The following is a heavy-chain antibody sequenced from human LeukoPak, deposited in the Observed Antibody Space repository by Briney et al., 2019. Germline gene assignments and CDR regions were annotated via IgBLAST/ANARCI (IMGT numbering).Heavy chain of an antibody. Sequence: ASETLSLTCAVYGGSFSGYYWSWIRQPPGKGLEWIGEINHSGSTNYNPSLKSRVTISVDTSKNQFSLKLSSVTAADTAVYYCARRPGSYESGHGDDYWGQGTLVTVSS. CDR1: GGSFSGYY. J-gene: IGHJ4*02. CDR3: ARRPGSYESGHGDDY. CDR2: INHSGST. V-gene: IGHV4-34*01. D-gene: IGHD3-3*01.